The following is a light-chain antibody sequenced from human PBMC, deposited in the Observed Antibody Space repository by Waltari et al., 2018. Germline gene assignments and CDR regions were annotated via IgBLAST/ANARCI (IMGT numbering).Light chain of an antibody. Sequence: DIKLTQSPSSLLASVGDRVTITCRASQSINNYLVWYQQKPGKAPKLLIYTASILHCGVPSRFSGRASGTDFTLTITSLQPEDFATYYCQQYYSTPYTFGQGTKLEIK. J-gene: IGKJ2*01. V-gene: IGKV1-39*01. CDR1: QSINNY. CDR2: TAS. CDR3: QQYYSTPYT.